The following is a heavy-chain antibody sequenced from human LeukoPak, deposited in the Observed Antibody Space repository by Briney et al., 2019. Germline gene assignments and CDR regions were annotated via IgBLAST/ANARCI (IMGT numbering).Heavy chain of an antibody. CDR1: GFTFSNYA. CDR2: ISTGGDRA. J-gene: IGHJ4*02. D-gene: IGHD3-22*01. CDR3: ARGSNYYDSSGYNFDY. V-gene: IGHV3-23*01. Sequence: PGGSLRLSCSASGFTFSNYAMDWVRQAPGKGLEWVSAISTGGDRAYYADSVKGRFTTSRDNSKNTLYLQMNSLRAEDTAVYYCARGSNYYDSSGYNFDYWGQGTLVTVSS.